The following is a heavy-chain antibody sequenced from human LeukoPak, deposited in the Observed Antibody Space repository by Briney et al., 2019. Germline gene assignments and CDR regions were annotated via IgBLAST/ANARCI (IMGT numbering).Heavy chain of an antibody. V-gene: IGHV3-23*01. D-gene: IGHD3-10*01. J-gene: IGHJ4*02. CDR2: ISGSGGST. Sequence: GGSLRLSCAASGFTFSSYAMSWVRQAPGKGLEWVSAISGSGGSTYYADSVKGRFAISRDNSKNTLYLQMNSLRAEDTAVYYCAKGSGAYYYGSGPLDYWGQGTLVTVSS. CDR1: GFTFSSYA. CDR3: AKGSGAYYYGSGPLDY.